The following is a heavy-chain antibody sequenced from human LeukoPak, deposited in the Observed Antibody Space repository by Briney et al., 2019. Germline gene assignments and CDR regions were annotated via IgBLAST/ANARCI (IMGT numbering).Heavy chain of an antibody. CDR1: GFTFSSYA. Sequence: GGSLRLSCAASGFTFSSYAMSWVRQALGKGLEWVSAISGSGGSTYYADSVKGRFTISRDNSKNTLYLQMNSLRAEDTAVYYCAKGGYCSSTSCYTLNAFDIWGQGTMVTVSS. D-gene: IGHD2-2*02. CDR3: AKGGYCSSTSCYTLNAFDI. V-gene: IGHV3-23*01. CDR2: ISGSGGST. J-gene: IGHJ3*02.